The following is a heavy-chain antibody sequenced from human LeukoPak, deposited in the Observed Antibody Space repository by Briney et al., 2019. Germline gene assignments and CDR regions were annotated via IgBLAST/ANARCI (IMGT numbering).Heavy chain of an antibody. CDR2: ISPSGGST. J-gene: IGHJ5*02. D-gene: IGHD3-22*01. CDR3: ARGVHVRTYDSHHNCFDP. CDR1: GYTFTSNY. V-gene: IGHV1-46*01. Sequence: ASVKVSCKAFGYTFTSNYMHWVRQAPGQGPEWMGVISPSGGSTNYAQKFQGRVTVTRDMSTSTVYMEVNSLRSEDTAVYYCARGVHVRTYDSHHNCFDPWGQGTLVTVSS.